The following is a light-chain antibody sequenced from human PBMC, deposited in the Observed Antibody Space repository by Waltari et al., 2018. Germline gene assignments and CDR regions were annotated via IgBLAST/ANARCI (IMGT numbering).Light chain of an antibody. J-gene: IGKJ5*01. V-gene: IGKV3-15*01. CDR2: GAS. CDR3: QQYHEWPPLA. CDR1: HNVRNK. Sequence: EIVVTQSPATLSVSPGERATLFCRASHNVRNKLAWYQQQLGQAPRLLIYGASIRTTDFPTRCSGSGSETEFALTITNVQPEDFAIYYCQQYHEWPPLAFGQGTRLEI.